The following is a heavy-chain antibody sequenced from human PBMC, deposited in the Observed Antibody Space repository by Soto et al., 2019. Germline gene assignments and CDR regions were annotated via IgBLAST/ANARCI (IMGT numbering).Heavy chain of an antibody. V-gene: IGHV5-51*01. J-gene: IGHJ4*02. CDR1: GYSFTSYW. CDR3: ARQADYNILTGYFYYFDY. Sequence: VESLKISCSGSGYSFTSYWIGWVRQMPWKGLEWMGIIYPGDSDARYSPSFQGQVTISVDTSINTAFLRWNSLTASDTAMYYCARQADYNILTGYFYYFDYWGQGSLVTVSS. D-gene: IGHD3-9*01. CDR2: IYPGDSDA.